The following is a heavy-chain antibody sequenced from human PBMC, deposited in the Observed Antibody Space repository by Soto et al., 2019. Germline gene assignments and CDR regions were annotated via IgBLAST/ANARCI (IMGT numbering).Heavy chain of an antibody. Sequence: QVQLQESGPGLVKPSQTLSLTCTVSGGSISSGDYYWSWIRQPPGKGLEWIGYIYYSGSTYYNPSLKSRVTISVDTSKNQFSLKLSSVTAADTAVYYCARDLNLGMRDYYDSSGDAFDIWGQGTMVTVSS. J-gene: IGHJ3*02. V-gene: IGHV4-30-4*01. CDR1: GGSISSGDYY. CDR2: IYYSGST. CDR3: ARDLNLGMRDYYDSSGDAFDI. D-gene: IGHD3-22*01.